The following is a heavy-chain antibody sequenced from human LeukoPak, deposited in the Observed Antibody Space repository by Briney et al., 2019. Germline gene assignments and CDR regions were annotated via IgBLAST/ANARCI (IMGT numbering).Heavy chain of an antibody. D-gene: IGHD3-9*01. CDR3: AKDYESPVILTGYYSDAFDI. CDR1: GFTFSSYA. V-gene: IGHV3-23*01. J-gene: IGHJ3*02. CDR2: ISGSGGST. Sequence: GGSLRLSCAASGFTFSSYAMSWVRQAPGKGLEWVSAISGSGGSTYYADSVKGRFTISRDNSKNTLYLQMNSLRAEDTAVYYCAKDYESPVILTGYYSDAFDIWGQGTMVTVSS.